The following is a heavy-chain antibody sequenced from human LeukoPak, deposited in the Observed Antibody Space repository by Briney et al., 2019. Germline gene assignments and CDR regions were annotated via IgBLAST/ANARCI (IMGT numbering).Heavy chain of an antibody. Sequence: ASVTVSFKASGYTFTSYGISWVRQAPGQGLEWMGWISAYNGNTNYAQKLQGRVTMTTDTSTSTAYMELRSLRSDDTAVYYCARVTGKTIFGVVTRGGYFDYWGQGTLVTVSS. CDR3: ARVTGKTIFGVVTRGGYFDY. CDR2: ISAYNGNT. J-gene: IGHJ4*02. D-gene: IGHD3-3*01. CDR1: GYTFTSYG. V-gene: IGHV1-18*01.